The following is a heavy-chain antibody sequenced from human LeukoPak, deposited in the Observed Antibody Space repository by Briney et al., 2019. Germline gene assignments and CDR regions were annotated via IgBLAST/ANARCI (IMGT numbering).Heavy chain of an antibody. D-gene: IGHD5-24*01. CDR3: ASQDGYLEAVDY. CDR1: GGPFSGYY. Sequence: PSETLSLTCAVYGGPFSGYYWSWIRQPPGKGLEWIGEINHSGSTNYNPSLKSRVTISVDTSKNQFSLKLSSVTAADTAVYYCASQDGYLEAVDYWGQGTLVTVSS. CDR2: INHSGST. J-gene: IGHJ4*02. V-gene: IGHV4-34*01.